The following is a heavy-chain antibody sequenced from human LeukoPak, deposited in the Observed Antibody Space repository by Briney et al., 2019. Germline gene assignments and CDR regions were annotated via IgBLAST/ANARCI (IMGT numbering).Heavy chain of an antibody. CDR2: INPNSGGT. CDR1: GYTFTDYY. V-gene: IGHV1-2*02. J-gene: IGHJ4*02. CDR3: ARVYADRFGSGVIDY. Sequence: ASVKVSCKASGYTFTDYYMHWVRQAPGQGLEWMGWINPNSGGTNYAQKFQGRVTMTRDTSISTAYMELSRLRSDDTAVFYCARVYADRFGSGVIDYWGQGTLVTVSS. D-gene: IGHD3-10*01.